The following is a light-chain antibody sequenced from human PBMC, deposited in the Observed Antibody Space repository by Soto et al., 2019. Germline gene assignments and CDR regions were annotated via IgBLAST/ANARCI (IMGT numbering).Light chain of an antibody. CDR1: QGISSY. J-gene: IGKJ1*01. CDR2: AAS. Sequence: RVSQAPTSLSASTGERVTITCRASQGISSYLAWYQQKPGKAPKLLIYAASTLQSGVPSRFSGSGSWTEFTLAYGCLQSEHFASYSSLPNYSDARRFAQGTKVDIK. V-gene: IGKV1-8*01. CDR3: LPNYSDARR.